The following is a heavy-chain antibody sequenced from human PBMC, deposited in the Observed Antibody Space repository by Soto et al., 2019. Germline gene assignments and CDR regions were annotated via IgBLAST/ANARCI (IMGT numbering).Heavy chain of an antibody. Sequence: SETLSLTCPVSGGSMSSGIYYWSWIRQPPGKGLECIGFTSYSGTTYYNTSLWSRVSMSVDTSKNQFSLHVNSVTAADTAVYYCATARTSGDSSGYFPNDYWGQGTLVTVSS. CDR2: TSYSGTT. J-gene: IGHJ4*02. CDR1: GGSMSSGIYY. CDR3: ATARTSGDSSGYFPNDY. V-gene: IGHV4-30-4*01. D-gene: IGHD3-22*01.